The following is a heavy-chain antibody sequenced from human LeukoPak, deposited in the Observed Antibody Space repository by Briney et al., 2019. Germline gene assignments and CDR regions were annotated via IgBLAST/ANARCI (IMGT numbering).Heavy chain of an antibody. CDR2: ISTSSSYI. CDR1: GFTFSSYS. Sequence: GGSLRLSCAASGFTFSSYSMNWVRQAPGKGLEWVSFISTSSSYIHNADSVKGRFTISRDNAENSLYLQMNSLRAEDTAVYYCARDPSGNYYFDYWGQGTLVTVSS. V-gene: IGHV3-21*01. CDR3: ARDPSGNYYFDY. J-gene: IGHJ4*02.